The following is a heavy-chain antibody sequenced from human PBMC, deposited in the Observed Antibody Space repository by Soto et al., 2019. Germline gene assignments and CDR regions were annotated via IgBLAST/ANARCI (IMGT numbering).Heavy chain of an antibody. J-gene: IGHJ5*02. CDR2: ISGSGFKK. V-gene: IGHV3-23*01. CDR3: AKNQGVELVPLATVDWFDP. Sequence: GGSLRLSCAASGFIFENFGMSWVRQAPGKGLEWISSISGSGFKKYYADSVKGRFTISRDNSESTVYLELNNLSAEDTAVYHCAKNQGVELVPLATVDWFDPWGQGSVVTVSS. CDR1: GFIFENFG. D-gene: IGHD1-26*01.